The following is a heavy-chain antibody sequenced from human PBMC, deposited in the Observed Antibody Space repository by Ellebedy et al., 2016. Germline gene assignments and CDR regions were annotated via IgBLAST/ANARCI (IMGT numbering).Heavy chain of an antibody. CDR2: ITASGSYA. J-gene: IGHJ6*03. CDR3: ARDSPPYYDFWSAYSHYYFYMDV. D-gene: IGHD3-3*01. Sequence: GESLKISXAASGFTFSSHVMTWVRQAPGKGLEWVSSITASGSYAPHGDSVKGRFTISRDNSKNTLFLQMNSLRAEDTAVYYCARDSPPYYDFWSAYSHYYFYMDVWGKGTTVTVSS. CDR1: GFTFSSHV. V-gene: IGHV3-23*01.